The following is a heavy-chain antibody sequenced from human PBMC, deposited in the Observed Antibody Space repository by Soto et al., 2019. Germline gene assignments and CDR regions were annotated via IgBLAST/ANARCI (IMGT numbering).Heavy chain of an antibody. J-gene: IGHJ4*02. CDR2: IYYSGNT. CDR3: ARTPVLDGYCTNGVCYLI. Sequence: SETLSLTCAVSGGSISGSSYYWVWIRQPPGKGLEWIGSIYYSGNTYYNPSLKSRVTISVDTSKNQFSLKLSSVTAADTAVYYCARTPVLDGYCTNGVCYLIWGQGTLVTVSS. CDR1: GGSISGSSYY. V-gene: IGHV4-39*07. D-gene: IGHD2-8*01.